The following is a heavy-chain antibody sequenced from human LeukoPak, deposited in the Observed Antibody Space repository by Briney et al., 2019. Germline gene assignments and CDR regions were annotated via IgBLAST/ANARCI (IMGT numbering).Heavy chain of an antibody. Sequence: PGGSLRLSCAASGFTFSSYGMHWVRQAPGKGLEWVAVISYDGSNKYYADSVKGRFTISRDNSKNTLYLQMKSLRAEDTAVYYCAKSLGLPSGTNHSGDYWGQGTLVTVSS. J-gene: IGHJ4*02. V-gene: IGHV3-30*18. D-gene: IGHD3-10*01. CDR2: ISYDGSNK. CDR3: AKSLGLPSGTNHSGDY. CDR1: GFTFSSYG.